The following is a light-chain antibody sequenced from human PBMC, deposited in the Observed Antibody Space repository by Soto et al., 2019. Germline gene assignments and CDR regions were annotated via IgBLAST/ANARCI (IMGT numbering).Light chain of an antibody. Sequence: QSALTQPASVSGSPGQSITISCTGTSSDVGRYNFVSWDQQHPGKVPKLMIYEVTKRPSGVSNRFAVSKSGNTASLTISGLQAEEEADYYCCSDTGNDAYVFGPGTKLTVL. CDR2: EVT. CDR3: CSDTGNDAYV. J-gene: IGLJ1*01. V-gene: IGLV2-23*02. CDR1: SSDVGRYNF.